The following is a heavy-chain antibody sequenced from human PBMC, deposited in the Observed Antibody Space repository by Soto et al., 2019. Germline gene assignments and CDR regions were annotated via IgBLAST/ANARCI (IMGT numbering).Heavy chain of an antibody. D-gene: IGHD2-2*02. CDR1: GYSFTSYW. Sequence: GESLKISCKGSGYSFTSYWIGWVRQMRGKGLEWMGIIYLGDSDTRYSPSFQGQVTISADKSISTAYLQWSSLKASDTAMYYCARQTYCSSTSCYTVDSWGQGTLVTVYS. CDR2: IYLGDSDT. CDR3: ARQTYCSSTSCYTVDS. J-gene: IGHJ4*02. V-gene: IGHV5-51*01.